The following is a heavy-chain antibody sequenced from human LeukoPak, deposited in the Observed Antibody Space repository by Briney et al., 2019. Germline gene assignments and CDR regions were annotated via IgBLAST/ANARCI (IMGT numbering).Heavy chain of an antibody. J-gene: IGHJ4*02. CDR1: GGSFSGYY. Sequence: SETLSLTCAVYGGSFSGYYWSWIRQPPGKGLEWTGEINHSGSTNYNPSLKSRVTISVDTSKNQFSLKLSSVTAADTAVYYCARDTLMLDNGDYKEGDYWGQGTLVIVSS. D-gene: IGHD4-17*01. CDR3: ARDTLMLDNGDYKEGDY. CDR2: INHSGST. V-gene: IGHV4-34*01.